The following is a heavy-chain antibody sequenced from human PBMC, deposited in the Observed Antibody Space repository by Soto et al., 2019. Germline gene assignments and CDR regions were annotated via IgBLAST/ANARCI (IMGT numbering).Heavy chain of an antibody. CDR1: GFTFSSYA. CDR3: ARGLPYSGYDTGFDP. D-gene: IGHD5-12*01. J-gene: IGHJ5*02. CDR2: ISYDGSNK. Sequence: QVQLVESGGGVVQPGRSLRLSCAASGFTFSSYAIHWVRQAPGKGLEWVAVISYDGSNKYSADSVKGRFTISRDNSKNTLYLQMNSLRAEDTAVYYCARGLPYSGYDTGFDPWGKGTLVTVSS. V-gene: IGHV3-30-3*01.